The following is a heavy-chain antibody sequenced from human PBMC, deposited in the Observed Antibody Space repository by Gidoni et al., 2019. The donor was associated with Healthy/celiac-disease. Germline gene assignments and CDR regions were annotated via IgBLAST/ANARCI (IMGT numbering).Heavy chain of an antibody. J-gene: IGHJ6*02. D-gene: IGHD2-2*01. V-gene: IGHV1-69*02. Sequence: SGAEVKKTASSVKVSCKASGSTFSSYTISWVRQAPGQGLEWMGRIIPILGIANYAQKFQGRVTITADNSTSTAYMELSSLRSEDTAVYYCARSYSTPQLLSYGMDVWGQGTTVTVSS. CDR1: GSTFSSYT. CDR2: IIPILGIA. CDR3: ARSYSTPQLLSYGMDV.